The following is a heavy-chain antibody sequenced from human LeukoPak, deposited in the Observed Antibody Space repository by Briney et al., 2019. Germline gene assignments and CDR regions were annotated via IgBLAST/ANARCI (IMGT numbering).Heavy chain of an antibody. D-gene: IGHD2-2*01. Sequence: GASVKVSCKASGYTFTSYYMHWVRQAPGQGLEWMGIINPSGGSTNYAQKFQGRVTMTRDTSISTAYMELSRLRSDDTAVYYCAKSTTQYCGSNNCYRYWFDSWGQGTLVTVSS. J-gene: IGHJ5*01. CDR2: INPSGGST. CDR1: GYTFTSYY. CDR3: AKSTTQYCGSNNCYRYWFDS. V-gene: IGHV1-2*02.